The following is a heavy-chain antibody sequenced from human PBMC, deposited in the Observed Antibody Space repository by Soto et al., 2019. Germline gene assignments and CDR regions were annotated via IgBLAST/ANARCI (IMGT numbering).Heavy chain of an antibody. D-gene: IGHD6-19*01. Sequence: GGSLRLSCAASGFTVSSNYMSWVRQAPGKGLEWVSLIYSDGSTYYADSVKGRFTISRDNSKNTLYLQMNSLRAEDTAVYYCAKDKHSSGWYFDYWGQGTLVTVSS. V-gene: IGHV3-66*01. J-gene: IGHJ4*02. CDR2: IYSDGST. CDR1: GFTVSSNY. CDR3: AKDKHSSGWYFDY.